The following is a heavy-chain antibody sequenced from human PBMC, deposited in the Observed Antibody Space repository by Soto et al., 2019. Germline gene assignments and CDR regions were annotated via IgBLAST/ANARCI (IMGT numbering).Heavy chain of an antibody. Sequence: ASVKVSCKASGYTFNSYGISWVRQSPGQGLEWMGWISAYNGNTKYAQKLKGRDTMTTDTSTSTAYMELRSLRSDDTAVYYCARDPSQLFLEWLFGTPGYYYYGMDVWGQGTTVTVSS. D-gene: IGHD3-3*01. CDR1: GYTFNSYG. CDR3: ARDPSQLFLEWLFGTPGYYYYGMDV. J-gene: IGHJ6*02. CDR2: ISAYNGNT. V-gene: IGHV1-18*01.